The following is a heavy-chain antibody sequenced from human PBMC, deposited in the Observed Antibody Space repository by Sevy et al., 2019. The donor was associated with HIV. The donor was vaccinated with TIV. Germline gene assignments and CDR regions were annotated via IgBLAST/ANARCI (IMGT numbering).Heavy chain of an antibody. Sequence: SETLSLTCSVSGGSISSYYWNGIRQPPGKGLERIGYIYSSGSTNYNPSLKSRVTISVDMSKNQFSLKLSSVTAADTAVYYCARSHLAFCGGDCFSPYYFDSWGQGTLVTVSS. J-gene: IGHJ4*02. V-gene: IGHV4-59*01. CDR1: GGSISSYY. D-gene: IGHD2-21*01. CDR2: IYSSGST. CDR3: ARSHLAFCGGDCFSPYYFDS.